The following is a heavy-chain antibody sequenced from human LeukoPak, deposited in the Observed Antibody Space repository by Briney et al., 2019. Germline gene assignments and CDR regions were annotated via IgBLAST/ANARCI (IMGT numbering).Heavy chain of an antibody. CDR1: GGSLSSYY. Sequence: SETLSLTCTVPGGSLSSYYWSWLRQPPGKGLEWIGYIYYSGSTNYNPSLKSRVTISVDTSKSQFSLKLSSVTAADTAVYYCARLTNMEKDVTPTYYMDVWGKGTTVTVSS. D-gene: IGHD2-8*01. J-gene: IGHJ6*03. V-gene: IGHV4-59*01. CDR2: IYYSGST. CDR3: ARLTNMEKDVTPTYYMDV.